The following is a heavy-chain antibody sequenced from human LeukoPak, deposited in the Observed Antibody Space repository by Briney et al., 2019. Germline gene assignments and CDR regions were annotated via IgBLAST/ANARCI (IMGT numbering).Heavy chain of an antibody. J-gene: IGHJ6*03. V-gene: IGHV3-49*04. CDR3: VSLGYYYYYMDV. CDR1: GFTFGDYA. D-gene: IGHD3-16*01. CDR2: IRSKAYGRTT. Sequence: GGSLRLSCTASGFTFGDYAMSWVRQAPGKGLEWVGFIRSKAYGRTTEYAASVKGRFTISRDDSKSIAYLQMNSLKTEDTAVYYCVSLGYYYYYMDVWGKGTTVTISS.